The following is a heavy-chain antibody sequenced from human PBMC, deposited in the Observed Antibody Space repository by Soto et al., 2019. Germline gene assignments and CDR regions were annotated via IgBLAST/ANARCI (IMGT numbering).Heavy chain of an antibody. CDR2: ISGSGGST. CDR3: AKDVYYDILTGYTSPFVY. Sequence: EVQLLESGGGLVQPGGSLRLSCAASGFTFSRYAMSWVRQAPGKGLEWVSAISGSGGSTYYADSVKGRFTISRDNSKNTLNLPMNSLRAEDTVGYDCAKDVYYDILTGYTSPFVYWGQGTLVTVSS. J-gene: IGHJ4*02. D-gene: IGHD3-9*01. CDR1: GFTFSRYA. V-gene: IGHV3-23*01.